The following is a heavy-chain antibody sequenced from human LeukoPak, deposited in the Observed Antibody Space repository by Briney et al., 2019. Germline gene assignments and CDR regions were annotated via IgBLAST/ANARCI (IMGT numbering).Heavy chain of an antibody. CDR3: ARARPTTVVTDWYFDL. D-gene: IGHD4-23*01. Sequence: KPSETLSLTCTVSGGSISSYYWSWIRQPPGKGLEWIGYIYYSGSTNYNPSLESRVTISVDTSKNQFSLKLSSVTAADTAVYYCARARPTTVVTDWYFDLWGRGTLVTVSS. CDR1: GGSISSYY. J-gene: IGHJ2*01. V-gene: IGHV4-59*01. CDR2: IYYSGST.